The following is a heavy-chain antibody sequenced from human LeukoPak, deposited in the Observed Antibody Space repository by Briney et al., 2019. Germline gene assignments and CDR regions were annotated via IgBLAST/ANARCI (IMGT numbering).Heavy chain of an antibody. Sequence: PSETLSLTCTVSGGSISSYYWSWIRQPPGKGLEWIGYIYYSGSTNYNPSLKSRVTISVDTSKNQFSLKLSSVTAADTAVYYCARYYGSGSYPYYFDYWGQGTLVTVSS. D-gene: IGHD3-10*01. CDR2: IYYSGST. CDR3: ARYYGSGSYPYYFDY. J-gene: IGHJ4*02. V-gene: IGHV4-59*01. CDR1: GGSISSYY.